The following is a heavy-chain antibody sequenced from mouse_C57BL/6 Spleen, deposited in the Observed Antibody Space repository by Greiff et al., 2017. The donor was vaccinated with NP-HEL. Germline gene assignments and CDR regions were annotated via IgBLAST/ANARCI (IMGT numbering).Heavy chain of an antibody. CDR2: INPNNGGT. D-gene: IGHD1-1*02. Sequence: VQLQQSGPELVKPGASVKISCKASGYTFTDYYMNWVKQSHGKSLEWIGDINPNNGGTSYNQKFKGKATLTVDKSSSTAYMELRSLTSEDSAVYYCASHYSFAYWGQGTLVTVSA. V-gene: IGHV1-26*01. J-gene: IGHJ3*01. CDR3: ASHYSFAY. CDR1: GYTFTDYY.